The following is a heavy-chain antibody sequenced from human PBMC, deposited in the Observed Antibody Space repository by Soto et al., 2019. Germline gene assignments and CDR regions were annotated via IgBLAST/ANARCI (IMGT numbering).Heavy chain of an antibody. V-gene: IGHV3-23*01. J-gene: IGHJ6*02. CDR3: AKDPRPDTAMVRRPYYYYGMDV. Sequence: PGGSLRLSCAASGFTFSSYAMSWVRQAPGKGLEWVSAVSGSGGSTYYADSVKGRFTISRDNSKNTLYLQMNSLRAEDTAVYYCAKDPRPDTAMVRRPYYYYGMDVWGQGTTVTV. CDR2: VSGSGGST. D-gene: IGHD5-18*01. CDR1: GFTFSSYA.